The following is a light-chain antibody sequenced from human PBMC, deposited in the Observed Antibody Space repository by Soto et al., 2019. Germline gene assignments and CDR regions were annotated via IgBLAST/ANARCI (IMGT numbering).Light chain of an antibody. Sequence: DIQMTQSPSSVSASVGDSVTITCRASQGISKWLAWYQQKPGKAPKLLISAASSLQSGVPSRFSGSGSGTDFTLSISSLQPEDFATYYCQQANSFPLTFCGGTKVETK. V-gene: IGKV1-12*01. CDR2: AAS. CDR1: QGISKW. J-gene: IGKJ4*01. CDR3: QQANSFPLT.